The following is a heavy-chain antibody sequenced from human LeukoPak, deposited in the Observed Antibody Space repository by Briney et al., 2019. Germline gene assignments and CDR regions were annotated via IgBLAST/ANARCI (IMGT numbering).Heavy chain of an antibody. J-gene: IGHJ6*03. V-gene: IGHV1-2*02. Sequence: ASVKVSCKASGYTFTAYYMHWVRQAPGQGLEWMGWIDPNNGATKYAQNFEGRVTLTRDTSISTAYMELSRLTSDDTAVYYCAAQCNDDFCYKRDYMDVWGKGTMVIVSS. CDR2: IDPNNGAT. CDR1: GYTFTAYY. CDR3: AAQCNDDFCYKRDYMDV. D-gene: IGHD2-2*02.